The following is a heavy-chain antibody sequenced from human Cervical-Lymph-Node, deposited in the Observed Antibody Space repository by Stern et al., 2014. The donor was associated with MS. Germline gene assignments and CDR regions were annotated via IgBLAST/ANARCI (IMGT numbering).Heavy chain of an antibody. V-gene: IGHV4-30-2*01. CDR2: IYHSGST. Sequence: RLVESGSGLVKPSQTLSLTCAVSGGSISSGGYSWSWIRQPPGKGLEWIGYIYHSGSTYYNPSLKSRVTISVDRSKNQFSLKLSSVTAADTAVYYCARSSTVTPNAFDIWGQGTMVTVSS. CDR1: GGSISSGGYS. J-gene: IGHJ3*02. D-gene: IGHD4-17*01. CDR3: ARSSTVTPNAFDI.